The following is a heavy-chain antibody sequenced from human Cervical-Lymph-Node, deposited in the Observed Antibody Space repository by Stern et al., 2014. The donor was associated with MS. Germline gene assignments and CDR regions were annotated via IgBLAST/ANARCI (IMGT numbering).Heavy chain of an antibody. Sequence: EEQLVESGGGLVKPGGSLRLSCAASGFTFSSYSMNWVRQAPVKGLEWFPSLSSSSSSIYYADSVKGRFTSSIGTAKNSLYLQMNSLRAEDTAVYYCARDYYTYYYYYGMAVWGQGTTVTVSS. CDR1: GFTFSSYS. J-gene: IGHJ6*02. V-gene: IGHV3-21*01. CDR2: LSSSSSSI. CDR3: ARDYYTYYYYYGMAV. D-gene: IGHD1-26*01.